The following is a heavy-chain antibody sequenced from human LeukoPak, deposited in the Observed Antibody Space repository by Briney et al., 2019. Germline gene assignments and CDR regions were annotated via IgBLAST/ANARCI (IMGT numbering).Heavy chain of an antibody. Sequence: PSETLSLTCTVSGGSISNYYWGWIRQPPGKGLEWIGSIYYSGSTYYNPSLKSRVTISVDTSKNQFSLKLSSVTAADTAVYYCARPHDYGDYVDFEDWGQGTLVTVSS. CDR3: ARPHDYGDYVDFED. J-gene: IGHJ4*02. D-gene: IGHD4-17*01. CDR2: IYYSGST. CDR1: GGSISNYY. V-gene: IGHV4-39*01.